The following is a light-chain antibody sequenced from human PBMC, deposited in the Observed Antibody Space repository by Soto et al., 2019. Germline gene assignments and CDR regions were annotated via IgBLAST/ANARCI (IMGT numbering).Light chain of an antibody. Sequence: DIQMTQSPSSLSASLGDIVTIACQASQDISNYLNWYQQKPGKAPKLLIYDASNLETGVPSRFSGSGSGTDFTFTISSLQPEDIATYYCQQYDNLPRAFGQGTRLEI. J-gene: IGKJ5*01. CDR1: QDISNY. CDR3: QQYDNLPRA. CDR2: DAS. V-gene: IGKV1-33*01.